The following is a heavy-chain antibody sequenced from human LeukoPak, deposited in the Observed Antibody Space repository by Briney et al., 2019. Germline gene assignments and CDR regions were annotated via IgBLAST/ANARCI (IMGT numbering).Heavy chain of an antibody. V-gene: IGHV1-18*01. J-gene: IGHJ4*02. Sequence: GASVKVSCKVSGYTLTELSMHWVRQAPGQGLEWMGWISAYNGNTNYAQKLQGRVTMTTDTSTSTAYMELRSLRSDDTAVYYCARDHLGIAVAGTDYWGQGTLVTVSS. D-gene: IGHD6-19*01. CDR2: ISAYNGNT. CDR3: ARDHLGIAVAGTDY. CDR1: GYTLTELS.